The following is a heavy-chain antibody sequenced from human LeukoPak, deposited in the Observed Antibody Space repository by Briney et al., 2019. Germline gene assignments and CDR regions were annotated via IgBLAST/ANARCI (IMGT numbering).Heavy chain of an antibody. CDR3: ARDECSSTSCPTGS. CDR2: ISSSSSYI. V-gene: IGHV3-21*01. Sequence: GGSLRLSCAASGFTFSSYSMNWVRQAPGKGLEWVSSISSSSSYIYYADSVKGRFTISRDNAKNSLYLQMNSLRAEDTAVYYCARDECSSTSCPTGSWGQGTLVTVSS. D-gene: IGHD2-2*01. CDR1: GFTFSSYS. J-gene: IGHJ5*02.